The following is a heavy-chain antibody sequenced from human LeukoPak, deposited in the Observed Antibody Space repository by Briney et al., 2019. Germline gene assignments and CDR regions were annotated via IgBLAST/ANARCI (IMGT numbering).Heavy chain of an antibody. D-gene: IGHD5-24*01. CDR3: AKDIQLAT. J-gene: IGHJ3*01. CDR1: GLTFSVAA. Sequence: GGSLRLSCGPSGLTFSVAAMTWVRQAPGKGLEWVSLIGASGESTYYADSVKGRFTISRDNSKNTLSLQMNSLRVEDTAMYFCAKDIQLATWGLGTMVTVSS. CDR2: IGASGEST. V-gene: IGHV3-23*01.